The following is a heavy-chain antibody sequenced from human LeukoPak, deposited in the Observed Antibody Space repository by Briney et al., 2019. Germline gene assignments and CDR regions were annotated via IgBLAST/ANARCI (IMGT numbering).Heavy chain of an antibody. CDR1: GGSFSGYY. CDR2: INHSGST. Sequence: PSETLSLTCAVYGGSFSGYYWSWIRQPPGKGLEWIGEINHSGSTNYNPSLKSRVTISVDTSKNQFSLKLSSVTAADTAVYYCATRYYGSGSWGIYGMVVWGKGTTVTVSS. CDR3: ATRYYGSGSWGIYGMVV. D-gene: IGHD3-10*01. V-gene: IGHV4-34*01. J-gene: IGHJ6*04.